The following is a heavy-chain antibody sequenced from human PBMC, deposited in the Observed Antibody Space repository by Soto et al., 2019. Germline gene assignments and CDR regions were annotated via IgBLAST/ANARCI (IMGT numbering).Heavy chain of an antibody. Sequence: QVQLVESGGGVVQPGRSLRLSCAASGFTFSSYAMHWVRQAPGKGLEWVAVISYDGSNKYYADSVKGRFTISRDNAKNTLYLQMNSRRAEDTAVYYCARDLSVGATNMDYWGQGTLVTVSS. CDR1: GFTFSSYA. CDR3: ARDLSVGATNMDY. V-gene: IGHV3-30-3*01. J-gene: IGHJ4*02. D-gene: IGHD1-26*01. CDR2: ISYDGSNK.